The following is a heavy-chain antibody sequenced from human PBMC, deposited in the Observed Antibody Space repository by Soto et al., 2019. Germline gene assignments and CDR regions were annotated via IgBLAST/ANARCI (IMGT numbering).Heavy chain of an antibody. CDR2: IKQDGREK. D-gene: IGHD6-19*01. CDR3: ATNSSGSAMDV. V-gene: IGHV3-7*03. Sequence: GGSLRLSCAASKFAFSNSWLTWVRQAPGKGLEWVANIKQDGREKFYVDSVMGRFTISGDNAKNSGFLQMTNLRGEDTAVYYCATNSSGSAMDVWGQGTTVTVSS. J-gene: IGHJ6*02. CDR1: KFAFSNSW.